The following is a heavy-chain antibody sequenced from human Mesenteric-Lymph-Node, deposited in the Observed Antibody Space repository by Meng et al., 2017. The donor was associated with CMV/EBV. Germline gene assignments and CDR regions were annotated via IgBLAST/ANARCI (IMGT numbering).Heavy chain of an antibody. D-gene: IGHD3-9*01. J-gene: IGHJ4*02. CDR2: INHSGST. CDR1: GGSFRGYY. V-gene: IGHV4-34*01. CDR3: ARGSSYDILTGYFDY. Sequence: HVPLHQWGAGLLKPSGTLSVTCAGYGGSFRGYYWNWILQSPEKGLEWIGEINHSGSTTYNPSFTSRIIISVDTSTNQISLNMSSVTAADTAVYYCARGSSYDILTGYFDYWGQGALVTVSS.